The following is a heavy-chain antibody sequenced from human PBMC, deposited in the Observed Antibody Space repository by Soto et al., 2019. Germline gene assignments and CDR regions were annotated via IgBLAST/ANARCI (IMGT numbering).Heavy chain of an antibody. CDR3: ARDPVRVRGATWGLYYYYGMDV. V-gene: IGHV4-4*07. CDR1: GGSISSYY. CDR2: IYTSGST. Sequence: SETLSLTCTVSGGSISSYYWSWIRQPAGKGLEWIGRIYTSGSTNYNPSLKSRVTMSVDTSKNQFSLKLSSVTAADTAVYYCARDPVRVRGATWGLYYYYGMDVWGQGTTVTVCS. D-gene: IGHD3-10*01. J-gene: IGHJ6*02.